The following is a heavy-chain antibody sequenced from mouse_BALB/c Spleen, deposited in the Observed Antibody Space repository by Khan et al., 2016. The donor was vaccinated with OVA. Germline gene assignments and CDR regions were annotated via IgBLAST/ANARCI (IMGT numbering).Heavy chain of an antibody. V-gene: IGHV2-6-1*01. J-gene: IGHJ1*01. Sequence: QVQLKESGPGLVAPSQSLSITCTISGFSLTSYGVHWVRQPPGKGLEWLVVIWSDGHTTYNSALKSRLSISKDNSKSQVFLKMNSLQTDDTAMYCWAGQGYDGRYGPYFNDWGAGTTVTVSS. CDR1: GFSLTSYG. CDR3: AGQGYDGRYGPYFND. D-gene: IGHD2-1*01. CDR2: IWSDGHT.